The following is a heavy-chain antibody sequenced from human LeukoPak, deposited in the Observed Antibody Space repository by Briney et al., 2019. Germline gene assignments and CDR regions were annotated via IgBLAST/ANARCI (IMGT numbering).Heavy chain of an antibody. D-gene: IGHD2-2*02. CDR2: IRNKANGGTT. J-gene: IGHJ4*02. CDR1: GFTFSYYY. CDR3: SRDSRSTSCYNKYYFDY. Sequence: PGGSLRLSCAASGFTFSYYYMSGVRHAPGKGLEWVVFIRNKANGGTTEYTKSVKGRFTISRDDSKSITYLQMKSLKTEDTAVYYCSRDSRSTSCYNKYYFDYWGQGTLVTVSS. V-gene: IGHV3-22*01.